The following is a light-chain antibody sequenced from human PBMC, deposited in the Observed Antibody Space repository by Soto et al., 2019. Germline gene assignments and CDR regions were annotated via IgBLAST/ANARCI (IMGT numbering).Light chain of an antibody. CDR1: SSDVGSYNL. Sequence: QSALTQPASVSGSPGQSITISCTGTSSDVGSYNLVSWYQQHPGKAPKLMIYEGSKRHSGVSNRFSGSKSGNTASLTISGLQAEDEADYDSCSYAGSSTYVVFGGGTKLTVL. J-gene: IGLJ2*01. CDR2: EGS. CDR3: CSYAGSSTYVV. V-gene: IGLV2-23*01.